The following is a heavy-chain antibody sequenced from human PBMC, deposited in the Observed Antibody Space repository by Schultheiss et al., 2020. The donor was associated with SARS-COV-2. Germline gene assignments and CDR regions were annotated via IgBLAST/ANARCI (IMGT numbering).Heavy chain of an antibody. V-gene: IGHV2-70*12. J-gene: IGHJ5*02. CDR1: GFSLSTSGMC. D-gene: IGHD3-16*01. CDR3: AHRQGLVRFGWFDP. CDR2: IDWDDDK. Sequence: QTLSLTCTFSGFSLSTSGMCVSWIRQPPGKALEWLARIDWDDDKYYSTSLKTRLTISKDTSKNQVVLTMTNMDPVDTATYYCAHRQGLVRFGWFDPWGQGTLVTVSS.